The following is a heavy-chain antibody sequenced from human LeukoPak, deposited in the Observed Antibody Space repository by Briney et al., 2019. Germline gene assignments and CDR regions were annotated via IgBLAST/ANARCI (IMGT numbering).Heavy chain of an antibody. Sequence: SETLSLTCTVSGGSISSYYWSWIRQPAGKGLEWIGRIYTSGSTNYNPSLESRVTMSVDTSKNQFSLKLSSVTAADTAVYYCARDSTLDGGSYFYYYGMDVWGQGTTVTVSS. J-gene: IGHJ6*02. CDR2: IYTSGST. V-gene: IGHV4-4*07. D-gene: IGHD1-26*01. CDR3: ARDSTLDGGSYFYYYGMDV. CDR1: GGSISSYY.